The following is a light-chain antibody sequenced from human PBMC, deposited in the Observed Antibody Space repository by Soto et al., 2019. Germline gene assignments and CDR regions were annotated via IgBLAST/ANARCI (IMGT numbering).Light chain of an antibody. CDR1: QSPVYTNGATY. CDR2: QVS. CDR3: QQYGTSEII. V-gene: IGKV2-30*01. Sequence: DVVMTQSPLSLPVTLGQPASISCRSSQSPVYTNGATYLNWFQQRPGQSPRRLIYQVSYRDSGVPDRFSGSGSGTDFTLKISRVEAEDFAVFYCQQYGTSEIIFGQGTRLEIK. J-gene: IGKJ5*01.